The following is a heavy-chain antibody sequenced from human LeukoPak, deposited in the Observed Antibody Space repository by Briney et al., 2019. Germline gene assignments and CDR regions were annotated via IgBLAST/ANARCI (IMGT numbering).Heavy chain of an antibody. CDR3: ARDRGSSWSKYNWFDP. CDR1: GYTFTSYG. J-gene: IGHJ5*02. V-gene: IGHV1-2*02. D-gene: IGHD6-13*01. CDR2: INPNSGGT. Sequence: ASVKVSCKASGYTFTSYGISWVRQAPGQGLEWMGWINPNSGGTNYAQKFQGRVTMTRDTSISTAYMELSRLRSDDTAVYYCARDRGSSWSKYNWFDPWGQGTLVTVSS.